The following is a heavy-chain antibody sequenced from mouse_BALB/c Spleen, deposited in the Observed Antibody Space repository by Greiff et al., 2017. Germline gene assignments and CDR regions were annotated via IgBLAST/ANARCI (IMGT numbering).Heavy chain of an antibody. CDR3: ARGRSTTAPYYFDY. D-gene: IGHD1-2*01. CDR2: ISSGGST. Sequence: DVTLVESGGGLVKPGGSLKLSCAASGFTFSSYAMSWVRQTPEKRLEWVASISSGGSTYYPDSVKGRFTISRDNARNILYLQMSSLRSEDTAMYYCARGRSTTAPYYFDYWGQGTTLTVSS. J-gene: IGHJ2*01. CDR1: GFTFSSYA. V-gene: IGHV5-6-5*01.